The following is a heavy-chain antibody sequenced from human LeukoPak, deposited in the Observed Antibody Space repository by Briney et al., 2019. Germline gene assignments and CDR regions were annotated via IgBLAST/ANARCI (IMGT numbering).Heavy chain of an antibody. CDR3: ARENPPRQQLVSEP. V-gene: IGHV1-69*04. CDR2: IIPILGIA. D-gene: IGHD6-13*01. CDR1: GGTFSSYA. Sequence: GASVKVSCKASGGTFSSYAISRVRQAPGQGLEWMGRIIPILGIANYAQKFQGRVTITADKSTSTAYMELSSLRSEDTAVYYCARENPPRQQLVSEPWGQGTLVTVSS. J-gene: IGHJ5*02.